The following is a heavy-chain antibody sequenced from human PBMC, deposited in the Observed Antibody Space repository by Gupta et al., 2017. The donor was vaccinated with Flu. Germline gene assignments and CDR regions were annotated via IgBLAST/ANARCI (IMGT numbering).Heavy chain of an antibody. CDR2: VFYSGHT. Sequence: LQLQESGPGLVKPSETLSLTCTVSGGSINTNAFYWGRIRQPPGKGLEWIGSVFYSGHTHYNPSLRSRLTISVDTSKNQFSLKLSSVTAADTAMYYCARLTRVLPFYTYYFDYWGQGALVTASS. CDR3: ARLTRVLPFYTYYFDY. D-gene: IGHD3-3*02. V-gene: IGHV4-39*01. J-gene: IGHJ4*02. CDR1: GGSINTNAFY.